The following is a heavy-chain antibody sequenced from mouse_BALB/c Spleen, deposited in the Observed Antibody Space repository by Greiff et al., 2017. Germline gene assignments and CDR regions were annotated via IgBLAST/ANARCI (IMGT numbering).Heavy chain of an antibody. Sequence: ESGPGLVKPSQSLSLTCSVTGYSITSGYYWNWIRQFPGNKLEWMGYISYDGSNNYNPSLKNRISITRDTSKNQFFLKLNSVTTEDTATYYCARGYDGHYYAMDYWGQGTSVTVSS. CDR2: ISYDGSN. CDR3: ARGYDGHYYAMDY. CDR1: GYSITSGYY. D-gene: IGHD2-14*01. J-gene: IGHJ4*01. V-gene: IGHV3-6*02.